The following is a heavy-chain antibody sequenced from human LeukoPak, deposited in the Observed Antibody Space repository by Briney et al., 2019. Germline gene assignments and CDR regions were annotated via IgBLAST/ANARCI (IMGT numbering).Heavy chain of an antibody. CDR2: IYYSGST. CDR3: ARDRWRTYYFDY. J-gene: IGHJ4*02. Sequence: SETLSLTCTVSGGSISSYYWSWIRQPPGKGLEWIGYIYYSGSTNYNPSLKSRVTISVDTSKNQFSLKLSSVTAADTAVYYCARDRWRTYYFDYWGQGTLVTVSS. V-gene: IGHV4-59*12. D-gene: IGHD4-23*01. CDR1: GGSISSYY.